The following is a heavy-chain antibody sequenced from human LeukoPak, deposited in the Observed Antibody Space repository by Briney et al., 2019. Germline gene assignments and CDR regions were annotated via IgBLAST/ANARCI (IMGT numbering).Heavy chain of an antibody. CDR1: GGSISSGGYY. Sequence: SQTLSLTCTVSGGSISSGGYYWSWIRQPPGKGLEWIGYIYHSGSTYYNPSLKSRVNISVDTSKNQFSLKLSSVTAADTAMYYCATYRLGYSNFDYWGQGTLVTVSS. CDR3: ATYRLGYSNFDY. J-gene: IGHJ4*02. V-gene: IGHV4-30-2*05. CDR2: IYHSGST. D-gene: IGHD6-13*01.